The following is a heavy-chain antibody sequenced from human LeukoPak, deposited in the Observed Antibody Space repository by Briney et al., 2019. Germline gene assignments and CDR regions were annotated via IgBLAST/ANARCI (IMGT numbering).Heavy chain of an antibody. D-gene: IGHD3-22*01. V-gene: IGHV4-30-4*08. CDR3: ARGLYYYDSSGYLPTTYYFDY. Sequence: SQTLSLTCTVSGGSISSGDYYWSWIRQPPGKGLEWIGEINHSGSTNYNPSLKSRVTISVDTSKNQFSLKLSSVTAADTAVYYCARGLYYYDSSGYLPTTYYFDYWGQGTLVTVSS. J-gene: IGHJ4*02. CDR1: GGSISSGDYY. CDR2: INHSGST.